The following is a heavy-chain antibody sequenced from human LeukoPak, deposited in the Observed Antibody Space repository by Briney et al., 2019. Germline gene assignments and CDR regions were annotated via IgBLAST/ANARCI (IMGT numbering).Heavy chain of an antibody. CDR3: ARVRVSGVDFGDYDEVY. CDR2: LIPNFGTA. D-gene: IGHD4-17*01. J-gene: IGHJ4*02. Sequence: ASVEVSCKASGGTFSTYAITWVRQAPGQGLEWMGGLIPNFGTARGAQKFQGRVTITADESTDTAYMELSSLRSEDTAVYYCARVRVSGVDFGDYDEVYWGQGTLVTVSS. CDR1: GGTFSTYA. V-gene: IGHV1-69*13.